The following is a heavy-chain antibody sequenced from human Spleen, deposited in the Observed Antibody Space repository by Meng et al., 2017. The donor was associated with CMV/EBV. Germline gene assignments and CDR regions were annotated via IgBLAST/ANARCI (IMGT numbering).Heavy chain of an antibody. CDR1: GFTFSTFT. CDR3: ARDHGNGWFDP. Sequence: GGSLRLSCAASGFTFSTFTMNWVRQTPGKGLKWVAVISYDGSKQYYADSVKGRFTISRDNSKNMVYLQMNSLRAEDTAVYYCARDHGNGWFDPWGQGTLVTVSS. D-gene: IGHD2-8*01. V-gene: IGHV3-30*14. CDR2: ISYDGSKQ. J-gene: IGHJ5*02.